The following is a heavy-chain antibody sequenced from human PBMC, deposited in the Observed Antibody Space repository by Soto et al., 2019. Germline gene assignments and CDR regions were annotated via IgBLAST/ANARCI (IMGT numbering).Heavy chain of an antibody. CDR3: AGDLGGGEDV. D-gene: IGHD3-16*01. CDR1: GGSISSYY. J-gene: IGHJ6*02. CDR2: IYYSGST. V-gene: IGHV4-59*01. Sequence: XGTLCLTCTVSGGSISSYYWSWIRRPPGKGLEWIGYIYYSGSTNYNPSLKSRVTISVDTSKNQFSLKLSSVTAADTAVYYCAGDLGGGEDVWGQGTTVTVSS.